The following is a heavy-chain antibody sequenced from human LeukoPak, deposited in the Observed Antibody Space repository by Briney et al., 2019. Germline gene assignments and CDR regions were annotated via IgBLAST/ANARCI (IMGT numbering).Heavy chain of an antibody. CDR2: ISFSGGGT. Sequence: PGGSLRLSCAASGFTFSSYAMHWVRQAPGKGLEWVSGISFSGGGTYYADSEKGRFTVSRDNSKNTLYLRMNNLRAEDTAVYYCAKDGDSRGYFYFFDYWGQGTLVTVSS. V-gene: IGHV3-23*01. J-gene: IGHJ4*02. D-gene: IGHD3-22*01. CDR1: GFTFSSYA. CDR3: AKDGDSRGYFYFFDY.